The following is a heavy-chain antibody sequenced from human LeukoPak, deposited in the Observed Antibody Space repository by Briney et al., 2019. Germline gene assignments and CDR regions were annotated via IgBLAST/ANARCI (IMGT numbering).Heavy chain of an antibody. CDR3: ASVLVLGAAAYFDY. D-gene: IGHD2-2*01. CDR2: IYYSGST. V-gene: IGHV4-31*03. CDR1: GGSISSGGYY. Sequence: TSETLSLTCTASGGSISSGGYYWSWIRQHPGKGLEWIGYIYYSGSTYYNPSLKSRVTISVDTSKNQFSLKLSSVTAADTAVYYCASVLVLGAAAYFDYWGQGTLVTVSS. J-gene: IGHJ4*02.